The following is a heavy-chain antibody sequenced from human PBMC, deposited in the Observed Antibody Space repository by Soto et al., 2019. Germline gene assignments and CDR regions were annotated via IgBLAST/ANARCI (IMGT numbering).Heavy chain of an antibody. D-gene: IGHD2-15*01. CDR3: ARVDVVVAADAFDI. CDR2: IYYVGSNE. Sequence: QVQLVESGGGVVQPGRSLRLSCAASEFTFSNFGMHWVRQAPGKGLEWVAVIYYVGSNEYYADSVKGRFTISRDNSKNTLYLQMNSLRAEDTAVYYCARVDVVVAADAFDIWCQGTMVTVSS. CDR1: EFTFSNFG. V-gene: IGHV3-33*01. J-gene: IGHJ3*02.